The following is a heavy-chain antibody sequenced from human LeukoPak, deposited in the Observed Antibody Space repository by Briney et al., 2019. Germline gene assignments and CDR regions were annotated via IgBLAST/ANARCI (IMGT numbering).Heavy chain of an antibody. CDR3: ARVPHYYGSGSYYLDY. J-gene: IGHJ4*02. Sequence: GASVKVSCKASGYTFTSYYMHWVRQAPGQGLEWMGIINPSGGSTSYAQKFQGRVTMTRDMSTSTVYMELSSLRSEDTAVYYCARVPHYYGSGSYYLDYWGQGTLVTVSS. CDR1: GYTFTSYY. CDR2: INPSGGST. D-gene: IGHD3-10*01. V-gene: IGHV1-46*01.